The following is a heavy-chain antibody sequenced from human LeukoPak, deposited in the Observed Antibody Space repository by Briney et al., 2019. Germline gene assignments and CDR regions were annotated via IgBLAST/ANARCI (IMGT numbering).Heavy chain of an antibody. CDR1: GFSFSTYE. J-gene: IGHJ6*03. Sequence: GGSLRLSCAASGFSFSTYEMNWVRQAPGKGLEWVSGISPSGGITYYTDSVKGRFTISRDNSKHTVYLQMNSLRAEDTAVYYCAKGRGWEASYYYYYMDVWGKGTTVTISS. CDR3: AKGRGWEASYYYYYMDV. CDR2: ISPSGGIT. D-gene: IGHD1-26*01. V-gene: IGHV3-23*01.